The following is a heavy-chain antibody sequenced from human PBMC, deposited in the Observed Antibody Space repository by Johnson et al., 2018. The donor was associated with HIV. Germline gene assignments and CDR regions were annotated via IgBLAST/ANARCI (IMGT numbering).Heavy chain of an antibody. J-gene: IGHJ3*02. CDR3: TTDGPAAAPWDDAFDI. CDR1: GFTFSNAW. Sequence: EVQLLESGGGLVKPGGSLRLSCAASGFTFSNAWMSWVRQAPGKGLEWVGRIKSKTDGGTTDYAAPVKGRFTISRDDSKNKLYLQMNSLKTEDTAVYYCTTDGPAAAPWDDAFDIWGQGTMVTVSS. V-gene: IGHV3-15*01. CDR2: IKSKTDGGTT. D-gene: IGHD2-2*01.